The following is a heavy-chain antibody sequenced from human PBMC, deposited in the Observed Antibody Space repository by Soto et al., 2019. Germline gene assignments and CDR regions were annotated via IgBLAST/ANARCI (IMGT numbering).Heavy chain of an antibody. V-gene: IGHV3-23*01. Sequence: GGSLRLSCAASEFTFSSYAMSWVRPAPGKEVQWGTGMSGSDGSTKYADSVKGRFTISRDNSKNTLDLKKNSRIAEDTAVYYCAKGRKNYYYYYYMDVWGKGTTVTVSS. J-gene: IGHJ6*03. CDR1: EFTFSSYA. CDR3: AKGRKNYYYYYYMDV. CDR2: MSGSDGST.